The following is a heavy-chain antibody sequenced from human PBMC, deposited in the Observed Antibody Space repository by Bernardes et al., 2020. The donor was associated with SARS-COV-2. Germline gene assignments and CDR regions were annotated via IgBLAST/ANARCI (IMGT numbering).Heavy chain of an antibody. CDR2: ISASGST. Sequence: SETLYLTCAVSDDAISSGSFYWSWLRQPAGKGLEWVGRISASGSTNYNPSLKSRVTMSVDTSKNQFSLKLTSVTAADTAVYYCARDGRISVPGTDYFDFWGQGILVTVSS. V-gene: IGHV4-61*02. J-gene: IGHJ4*02. D-gene: IGHD6-19*01. CDR3: ARDGRISVPGTDYFDF. CDR1: DDAISSGSFY.